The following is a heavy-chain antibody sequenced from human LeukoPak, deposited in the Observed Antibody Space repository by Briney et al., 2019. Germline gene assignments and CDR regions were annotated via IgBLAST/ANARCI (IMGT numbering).Heavy chain of an antibody. D-gene: IGHD2-2*02. CDR2: IKQDGSEK. CDR3: ARSEYQLLYLQH. Sequence: GGSLRLSCAASGFTFSSYWMNWVRQTPGKGLEWVANIKQDGSEKYYVDFVKGRFTISRDNAKNSLYLQMNSLRAEDTAVYYCARSEYQLLYLQHWGQGTLVTVSS. CDR1: GFTFSSYW. J-gene: IGHJ1*01. V-gene: IGHV3-7*01.